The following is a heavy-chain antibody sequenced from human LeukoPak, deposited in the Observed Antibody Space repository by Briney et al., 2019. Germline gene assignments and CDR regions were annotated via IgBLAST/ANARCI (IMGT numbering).Heavy chain of an antibody. V-gene: IGHV3-23*01. D-gene: IGHD3-22*01. J-gene: IGHJ4*02. Sequence: PGGSLRLSCAASGFTFSSYAMSWVRQAPGKGLECVSGISGSGDNTYYADSVKGRFTISRDNSKNTLYVQVNSLGTEDTAAYYCAKGSYYDSSGSFYFDYWGQGTLVTVSS. CDR3: AKGSYYDSSGSFYFDY. CDR1: GFTFSSYA. CDR2: ISGSGDNT.